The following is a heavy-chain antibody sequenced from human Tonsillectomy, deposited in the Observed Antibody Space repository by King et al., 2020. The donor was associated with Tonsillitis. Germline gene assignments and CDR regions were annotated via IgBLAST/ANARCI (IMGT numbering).Heavy chain of an antibody. CDR1: GGTFSSYA. CDR2: IIPIFGTA. V-gene: IGHV1-69*01. J-gene: IGHJ4*02. Sequence: QLVQSGAEVKKPGSSVKVSCKASGGTFSSYAISWVRQAPGRGLEWMGGIIPIFGTANYAQKFQGRVTITADESTSTAYMELSSLRSEDTAVYYCARDRYCSGGSCYVPFDYWGQGTLVTVSS. CDR3: ARDRYCSGGSCYVPFDY. D-gene: IGHD2-15*01.